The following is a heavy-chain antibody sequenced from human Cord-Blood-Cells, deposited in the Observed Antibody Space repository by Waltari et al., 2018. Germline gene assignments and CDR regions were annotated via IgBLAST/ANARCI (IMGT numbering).Heavy chain of an antibody. CDR1: GFTVSSHY. Sequence: EVQLVETGGGLIQPGGSLRLSCAASGFTVSSHYIRWVRQAPGKELEWVSVIYSGGSTYYADSVKGRFTISRDNSKNTLYLQMNSLRAEDTAVYYCARETGSYDAFDIWGQGTMVTVSS. CDR3: ARETGSYDAFDI. D-gene: IGHD3-10*01. J-gene: IGHJ3*02. V-gene: IGHV3-53*02. CDR2: IYSGGST.